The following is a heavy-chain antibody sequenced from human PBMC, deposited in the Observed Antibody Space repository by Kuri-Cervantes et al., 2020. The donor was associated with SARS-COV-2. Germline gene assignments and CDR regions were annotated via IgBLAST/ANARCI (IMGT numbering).Heavy chain of an antibody. CDR2: ISGSGGST. D-gene: IGHD3-22*01. V-gene: IGHV3-23*01. CDR1: GFTFSSYA. CDR3: AKWAPSSGYYFKSWFDP. J-gene: IGHJ5*02. Sequence: GESLKISCAASGFTFSSYAMSWVRQAPGKGLEWVSAISGSGGSTYYADSVKGRFTISRDNSKNTLYLQMNSLRAEDTAVYYCAKWAPSSGYYFKSWFDPWCQGTLVTVSS.